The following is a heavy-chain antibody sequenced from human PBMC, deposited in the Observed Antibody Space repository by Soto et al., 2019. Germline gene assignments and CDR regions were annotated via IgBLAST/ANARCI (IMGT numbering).Heavy chain of an antibody. J-gene: IGHJ6*03. CDR2: ISSSSSYI. CDR3: ATSPCSGGSCHRENYYYYMDV. D-gene: IGHD2-15*01. Sequence: GGSLRLSCAASGFTFSSYSMNWVRQAPGKGLEWVSSISSSSSYIYYADSVKGRFTISRDNTKNSLYLQMNSLRAEDTAVYYCATSPCSGGSCHRENYYYYMDVWGKGTTVTVSS. V-gene: IGHV3-21*01. CDR1: GFTFSSYS.